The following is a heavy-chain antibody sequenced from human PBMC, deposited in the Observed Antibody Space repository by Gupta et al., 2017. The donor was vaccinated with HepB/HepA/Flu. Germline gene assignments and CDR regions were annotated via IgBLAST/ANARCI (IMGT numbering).Heavy chain of an antibody. Sequence: EVQLVQSGAEVKRPGESLRISCKASGSSFISYWIGWVRQMPGKGLELMGIIYPDDSDTRYSPSFEGQFTISADKSISTAYLQWSSLRASDTAMYYCASRLAGGFDIWGQGTMVTVS. CDR3: ASRLAGGFDI. CDR2: IYPDDSDT. J-gene: IGHJ3*02. V-gene: IGHV5-51*01. D-gene: IGHD3-9*01. CDR1: GSSFISYW.